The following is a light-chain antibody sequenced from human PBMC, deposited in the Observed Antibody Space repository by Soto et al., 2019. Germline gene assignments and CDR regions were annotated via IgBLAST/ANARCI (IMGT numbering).Light chain of an antibody. V-gene: IGKV3-15*01. Sequence: EIVLTQSPATLSVSAGGTVTLSCRASQSIRTNVAWYQQISGQAPRLLVYGASTRATGVPARFSGSGSGTELTLTISRLQSEDSAFSYWQQYFNWPLTWTFGPGSKVQIK. J-gene: IGKJ1*01. CDR1: QSIRTN. CDR3: QQYFNWPLTWT. CDR2: GAS.